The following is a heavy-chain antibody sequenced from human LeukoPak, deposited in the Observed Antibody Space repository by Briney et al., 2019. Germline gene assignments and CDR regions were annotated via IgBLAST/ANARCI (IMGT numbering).Heavy chain of an antibody. Sequence: GQSLRLSCAASGFTFTRYAMAWVRRAPGKGLEWVSTISGSGGTTYYPDSVKGGFTISRDNSNNTLYLQMNSLDADDTALYYCAKGFGDTTFGVVTAYDYWGQGILVTVSS. CDR3: AKGFGDTTFGVVTAYDY. CDR2: ISGSGGTT. CDR1: GFTFTRYA. D-gene: IGHD3-3*01. V-gene: IGHV3-23*01. J-gene: IGHJ4*02.